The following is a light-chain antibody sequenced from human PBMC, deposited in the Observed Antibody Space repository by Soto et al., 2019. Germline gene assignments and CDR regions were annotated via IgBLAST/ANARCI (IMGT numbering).Light chain of an antibody. J-gene: IGKJ1*01. CDR2: DAS. CDR3: QQYGSSGT. V-gene: IGKV3-11*01. Sequence: EIVLTQSPATLSLSPGERATLSFRASQSVSSYLAWYQQKPGQAPRLLIYDASNRATGIPARFSGSGSGTDFVLTINRLEPEDSAVYYCQQYGSSGTFGQGTKVDIK. CDR1: QSVSSY.